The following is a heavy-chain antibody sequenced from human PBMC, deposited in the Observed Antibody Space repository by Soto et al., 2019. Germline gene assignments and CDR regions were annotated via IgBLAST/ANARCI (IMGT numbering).Heavy chain of an antibody. CDR2: INHDGST. V-gene: IGHV4-34*01. CDR1: GGSFSGYY. Sequence: QVQLQQWGAGLLKPSETLSLTCEVYGGSFSGYYWTWIRQPPGKGLEWIGEINHDGSTNYSPSLNSRVTISLDTSKNQFSLRLSSVTAADTAVYYCARYGGNSFWYFNLWGRGTLVTVSS. CDR3: ARYGGNSFWYFNL. J-gene: IGHJ2*01. D-gene: IGHD2-21*02.